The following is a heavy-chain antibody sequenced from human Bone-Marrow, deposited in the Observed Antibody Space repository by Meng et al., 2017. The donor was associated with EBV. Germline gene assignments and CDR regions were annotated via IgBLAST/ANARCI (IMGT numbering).Heavy chain of an antibody. Sequence: QVQLVGSGGGMVKPRGSVSLPCAASGFTFSNDYRSWIRQAPGKGLEWVSNISSSGSTIYYAASVKGRFTISRDDAKNSLYLQMNSLRAEDTAVYYCAREYIDAWFDPWGQGTLVTVSS. J-gene: IGHJ5*02. V-gene: IGHV3-11*01. CDR2: ISSSGSTI. CDR3: AREYIDAWFDP. D-gene: IGHD3-9*01. CDR1: GFTFSNDY.